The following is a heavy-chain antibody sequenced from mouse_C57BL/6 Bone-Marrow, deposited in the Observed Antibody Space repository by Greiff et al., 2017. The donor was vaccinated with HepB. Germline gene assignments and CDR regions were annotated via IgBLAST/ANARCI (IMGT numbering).Heavy chain of an antibody. Sequence: VQLQQPGAELVRPGSSVKLSCKASGYTFTSYWMDWVKQRPGQGLEWIGNIYPSDSETHYNQKFKDKATLTVDKSSSTAYMQLSSLTSEDSAVYYCARSLIATVVAYRCFDVWGTGTTVTVSS. V-gene: IGHV1-61*01. J-gene: IGHJ1*03. CDR1: GYTFTSYW. CDR3: ARSLIATVVAYRCFDV. CDR2: IYPSDSET. D-gene: IGHD1-1*01.